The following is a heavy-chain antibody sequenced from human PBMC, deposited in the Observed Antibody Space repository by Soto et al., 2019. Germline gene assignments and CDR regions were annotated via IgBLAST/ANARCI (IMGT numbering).Heavy chain of an antibody. CDR1: GGSISSGNYF. D-gene: IGHD2-15*01. Sequence: SETLSLTCTVSGGSISSGNYFWSWIRQPPGKGLEWIGYIYYSGSTYYNPSLKSRVTISADTSKSQFSLKLSSVTAADTAVYYCARVYGGNWSWGFWGQGTQVTVSS. CDR2: IYYSGST. J-gene: IGHJ4*02. CDR3: ARVYGGNWSWGF. V-gene: IGHV4-30-4*01.